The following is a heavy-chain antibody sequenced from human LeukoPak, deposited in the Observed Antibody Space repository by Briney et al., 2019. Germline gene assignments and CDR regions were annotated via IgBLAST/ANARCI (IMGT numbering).Heavy chain of an antibody. Sequence: ASVKVSCKASGYTFTSYDINWVRQATGQGLEWMGWMNPNSGNTNYAQKLQGRVTMTTDTSTSTAYMELRSLRSDDTAVYYCARDLIAVAGTVGYWGQGTLVTVSS. V-gene: IGHV1-18*01. D-gene: IGHD6-19*01. CDR1: GYTFTSYD. CDR3: ARDLIAVAGTVGY. J-gene: IGHJ4*02. CDR2: MNPNSGNT.